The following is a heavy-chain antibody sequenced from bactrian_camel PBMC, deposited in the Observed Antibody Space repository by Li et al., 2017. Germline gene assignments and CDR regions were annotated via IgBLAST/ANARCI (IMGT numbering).Heavy chain of an antibody. Sequence: HVQLVESGGGSVQAGGSLRLSCAPSGYTDTMAWFRQAPGKEREGVATIYRSLGATYYADSVKARFTISRDNDKNTLYLQMNNLKPEDSAMYYCAARASPSPLAVRWFDASRYSDWGQGTQVTVS. CDR3: AARASPSPLAVRWFDASRYSD. D-gene: IGHD4*01. V-gene: IGHV3S63*01. CDR2: IYRSLGAT. J-gene: IGHJ4*01. CDR1: GYTDT.